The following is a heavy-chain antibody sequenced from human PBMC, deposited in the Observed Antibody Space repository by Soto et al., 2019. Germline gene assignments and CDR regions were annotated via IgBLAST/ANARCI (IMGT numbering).Heavy chain of an antibody. CDR2: ISSSGSTR. D-gene: IGHD5-12*01. CDR1: GFTFSSYE. V-gene: IGHV3-48*03. Sequence: GGSLRLSCAASGFTFSSYEMNWVRQAPGKGLEWVSYISSSGSTRYNADSVKGRFTISRDNAKNSLYLQMNSLSAEDTAVYYCARDRGGRDGYNDAFDIWGQGTMVTGSS. CDR3: ARDRGGRDGYNDAFDI. J-gene: IGHJ3*02.